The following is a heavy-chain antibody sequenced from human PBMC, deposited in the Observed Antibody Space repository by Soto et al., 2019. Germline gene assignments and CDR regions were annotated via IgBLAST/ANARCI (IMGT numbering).Heavy chain of an antibody. CDR1: GFTVSSNY. CDR3: AKPRKITSLLLYYFDY. J-gene: IGHJ4*02. Sequence: PGGSLRLSCAASGFTVSSNYMSWVRQAPGKGLEWVSVIYSGGSTYYADSVKGRFTISRDNSKNTLYLQMNSLRAEDTAVYYCAKPRKITSLLLYYFDYWGQGTLVTVSS. V-gene: IGHV3-53*01. CDR2: IYSGGST. D-gene: IGHD2-15*01.